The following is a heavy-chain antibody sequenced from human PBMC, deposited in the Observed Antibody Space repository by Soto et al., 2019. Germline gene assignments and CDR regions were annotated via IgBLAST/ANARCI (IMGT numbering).Heavy chain of an antibody. Sequence: SETLSLTCTVSGGSVSSGSYYWSWIRQPPGKGLEWIGYIYYSGRTNYNPSLKSRVTISVDTSKNQFSLKLSSVTAADTAVYYCARDPTVTTSVYGMDVWGQGTTVTVSS. J-gene: IGHJ6*02. V-gene: IGHV4-61*01. CDR3: ARDPTVTTSVYGMDV. D-gene: IGHD4-4*01. CDR2: IYYSGRT. CDR1: GGSVSSGSYY.